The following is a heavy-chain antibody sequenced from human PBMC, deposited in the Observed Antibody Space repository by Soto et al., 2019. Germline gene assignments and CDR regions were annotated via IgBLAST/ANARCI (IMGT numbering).Heavy chain of an antibody. Sequence: ASVKVSCKASGHTFTSYTIHWVRQAPGQRPEWMGWIDAGNGNTKYSQKFQGRVTITRDTSASTAYMELSSLRSEDTAVYYCARGLGLYYFDYWGQGTLVTVSS. CDR1: GHTFTSYT. J-gene: IGHJ4*02. CDR3: ARGLGLYYFDY. CDR2: IDAGNGNT. D-gene: IGHD1-26*01. V-gene: IGHV1-3*01.